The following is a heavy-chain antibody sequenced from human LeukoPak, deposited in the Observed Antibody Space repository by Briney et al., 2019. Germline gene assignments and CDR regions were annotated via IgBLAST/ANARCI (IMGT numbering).Heavy chain of an antibody. J-gene: IGHJ3*02. CDR1: EYSFTSYW. V-gene: IGHV5-51*01. CDR3: ARRIDAFDI. Sequence: GESLQISCKGSEYSFTSYWIGWVGQMHGKGLEWMGIIYPGESHTRYSPSLQGQVTISADKSISTAYLQWSRLKASDTAMYYCARRIDAFDIWGQGTMVTVSS. CDR2: IYPGESHT.